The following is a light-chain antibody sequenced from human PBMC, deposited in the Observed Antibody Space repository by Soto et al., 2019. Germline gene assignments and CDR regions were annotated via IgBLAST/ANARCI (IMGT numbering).Light chain of an antibody. CDR3: HQLGISSLT. CDR1: QSLNSNF. CDR2: STS. V-gene: IGKV3-20*01. Sequence: EVVLTQFPNTLSLSPGERATLSCRASQSLNSNFLVWYQQKPGQAPRLLISSTSHRATGIPDRFSGSGSGTDFTLTIYRIEAEDFAVYCCHQLGISSLTFGPGTKVDIQ. J-gene: IGKJ3*01.